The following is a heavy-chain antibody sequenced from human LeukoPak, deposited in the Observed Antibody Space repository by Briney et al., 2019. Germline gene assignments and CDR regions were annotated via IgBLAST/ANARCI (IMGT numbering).Heavy chain of an antibody. CDR1: GDTFTGSF. J-gene: IGHJ4*02. V-gene: IGHV1-2*02. CDR3: ARADPVGY. CDR2: INSNTGGT. Sequence: EASVKVSRKASGDTFTGSFMHWVRQAPGQGLEWMGWINSNTGGTKFAQKFQGRVTMTRDTSISTAYMEPSSLRSDDTAVYYCARADPVGYWGQGTQVTVSS.